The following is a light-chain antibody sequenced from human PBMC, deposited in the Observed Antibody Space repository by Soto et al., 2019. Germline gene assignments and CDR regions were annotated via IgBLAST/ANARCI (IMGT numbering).Light chain of an antibody. CDR3: QVRDVWPA. Sequence: LVLTQSPATLSLSPGERAALSCRASQSVITSLAWYQHKPGQAPRLFIYDASKRAPGIPARFSGSGSGTDFTLTISSLEPEDFAVYYCQVRDVWPAFGQGTKV. V-gene: IGKV3-11*01. J-gene: IGKJ1*01. CDR1: QSVITS. CDR2: DAS.